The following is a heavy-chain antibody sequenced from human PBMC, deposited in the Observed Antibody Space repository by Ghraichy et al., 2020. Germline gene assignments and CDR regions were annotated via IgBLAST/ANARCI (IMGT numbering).Heavy chain of an antibody. CDR3: AKDRRLMVATWYFDY. V-gene: IGHV3-23*01. J-gene: IGHJ4*02. CDR2: ISGSGGST. D-gene: IGHD5-12*01. Sequence: LSLTCAASGFTFSSYAMSWVRQAPGKGLEWVSAISGSGGSTYYADSVKGRFTISRDNSKNTLYLQMNSLRAEDTAVYYCAKDRRLMVATWYFDYWGQGTLVTVSS. CDR1: GFTFSSYA.